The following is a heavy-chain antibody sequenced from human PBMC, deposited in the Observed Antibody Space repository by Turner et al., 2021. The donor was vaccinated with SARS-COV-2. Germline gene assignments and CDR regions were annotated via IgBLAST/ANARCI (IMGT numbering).Heavy chain of an antibody. CDR2: ISYDGSNK. CDR3: AREDYYDSSGSLDY. Sequence: QVQLVESGGGVVQPGRSLRLSCAASGFTFSSFAMHWVLQAPGKGLEWVAVISYDGSNKYYADSVKGRFTISRDNSKKTLYLQMNSLRAEDTAVYYCAREDYYDSSGSLDYWGQGTLVTVSS. CDR1: GFTFSSFA. D-gene: IGHD3-22*01. V-gene: IGHV3-30-3*01. J-gene: IGHJ4*02.